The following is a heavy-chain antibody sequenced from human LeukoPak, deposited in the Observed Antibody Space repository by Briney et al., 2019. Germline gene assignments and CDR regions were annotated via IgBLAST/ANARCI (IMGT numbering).Heavy chain of an antibody. CDR1: GGSISSGSYY. J-gene: IGHJ6*03. D-gene: IGHD3-10*01. CDR3: ARVLLARMTGSYPRYYYYMDV. CDR2: IYTSGST. V-gene: IGHV4-61*02. Sequence: TLSLTCTVSGGSISSGSYYWSWIRQPAGKGLEWIGRIYTSGSTNYNPSLKSRVTISVDTSKNQFSLKLSSVTAADTAVYYCARVLLARMTGSYPRYYYYMDVWGKGTTVTISS.